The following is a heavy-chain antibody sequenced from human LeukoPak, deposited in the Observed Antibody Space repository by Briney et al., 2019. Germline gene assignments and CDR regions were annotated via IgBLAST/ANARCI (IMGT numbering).Heavy chain of an antibody. V-gene: IGHV4-39*02. J-gene: IGHJ4*02. CDR2: IYYSGST. D-gene: IGHD3-3*01. Sequence: TSETLSLTCTVSGGSISRSSYYWGGIRQPPGKGLEWIGSIYYSGSTYYNRSLKSRVTISVDTSKNQFSLRLSSVTAADTAVYYCARDKGFGVVNAYFDYWGQGILVTVSS. CDR1: GGSISRSSYY. CDR3: ARDKGFGVVNAYFDY.